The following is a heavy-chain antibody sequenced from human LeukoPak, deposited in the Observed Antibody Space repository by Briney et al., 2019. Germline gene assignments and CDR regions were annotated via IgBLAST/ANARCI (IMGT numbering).Heavy chain of an antibody. D-gene: IGHD1-14*01. CDR3: ARSASGITGTTG. CDR2: INHSGST. CDR1: GGSFSGYY. V-gene: IGHV4-34*01. Sequence: SETLSLTCAVYGGSFSGYYWSWIRQPPGKGLESIGEINHSGSTNYNPSLKSRVTISVDTSKNQFSLKLSSVTAADTAVYYCARSASGITGTTGWGQGTLVTVSS. J-gene: IGHJ4*02.